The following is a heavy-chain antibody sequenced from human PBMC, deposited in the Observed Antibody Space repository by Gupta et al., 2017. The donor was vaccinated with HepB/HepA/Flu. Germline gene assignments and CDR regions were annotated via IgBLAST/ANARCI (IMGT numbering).Heavy chain of an antibody. CDR1: GFPFSSYA. J-gene: IGHJ3*02. CDR3: ASIPVEMATMNDAFDI. CDR2: ISYDGSNK. D-gene: IGHD5-24*01. Sequence: QVQLVESGGGVVQPGRSLRLSCAASGFPFSSYAMHWVRQAPGKGLEWVAVISYDGSNKYYADSVKGRFTISRDNSKNTLYLQMNSLRAEDTAVYYCASIPVEMATMNDAFDIWGQGTMVTVSS. V-gene: IGHV3-30-3*01.